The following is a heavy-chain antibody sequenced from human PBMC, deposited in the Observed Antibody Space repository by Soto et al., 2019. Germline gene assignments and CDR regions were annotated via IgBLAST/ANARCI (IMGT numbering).Heavy chain of an antibody. D-gene: IGHD2-15*01. CDR3: AKYLEKAATHTNWFDP. CDR1: GGTFSSYA. CDR2: IIPIFGTA. V-gene: IGHV1-69*06. Sequence: QVQLVQSGAEVKKPGSSVKVSCKASGGTFSSYAISWVRQAPGQGLEWMGGIIPIFGTANYAQKFQGRVTITADKSTSTAYMELSSLRSEDTAVYYCAKYLEKAATHTNWFDPWGQGTLVTVSS. J-gene: IGHJ5*02.